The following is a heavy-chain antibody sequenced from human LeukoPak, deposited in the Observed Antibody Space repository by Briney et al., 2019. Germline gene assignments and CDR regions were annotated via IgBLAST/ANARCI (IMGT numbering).Heavy chain of an antibody. CDR1: GGSISSDY. V-gene: IGHV4-59*08. D-gene: IGHD2-21*02. J-gene: IGHJ4*02. CDR3: ATLRRASTAVFDS. Sequence: PSETLSLTCTVSGGSISSDYGSWIRQSPGKRLEWIGYIHYSGATNYSPSLKSRVTISVDTSKNQFSLKLSSVTAADTALYYCATLRRASTAVFDSWGQGTLVTVSS. CDR2: IHYSGAT.